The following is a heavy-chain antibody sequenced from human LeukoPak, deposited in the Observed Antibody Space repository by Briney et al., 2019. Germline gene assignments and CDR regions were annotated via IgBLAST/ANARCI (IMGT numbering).Heavy chain of an antibody. CDR1: GGSISNSSYY. D-gene: IGHD3-22*01. V-gene: IGHV4-39*07. CDR2: IYYSGST. CDR3: AAGDSSGYYYLDY. Sequence: PSETLSLTCTVSGGSISNSSYYWGWIRQPPGKGLEWIGSIYYSGSTYYNPSLKSRVTISVDTSKNQFSLKLSSVTAADTAVYYCAAGDSSGYYYLDYWGQGTLVTVSS. J-gene: IGHJ4*02.